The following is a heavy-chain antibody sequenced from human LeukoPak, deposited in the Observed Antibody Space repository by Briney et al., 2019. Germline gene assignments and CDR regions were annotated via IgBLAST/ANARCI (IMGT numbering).Heavy chain of an antibody. D-gene: IGHD2-21*01. J-gene: IGHJ4*02. CDR3: VRHIAYNANLDY. CDR1: GGSISSTTYC. V-gene: IGHV4-39*01. Sequence: KTSETLSLTCTVSGGSISSTTYCWSWVRQSPGKGLEWIGCMYYSGSTYYTSSLKGRVTISLDTPKNQFSLRLNSVTASDTAVYYCVRHIAYNANLDYWGQGILVTVSS. CDR2: MYYSGST.